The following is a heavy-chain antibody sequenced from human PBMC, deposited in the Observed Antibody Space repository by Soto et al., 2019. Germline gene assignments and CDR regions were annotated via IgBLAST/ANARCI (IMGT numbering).Heavy chain of an antibody. J-gene: IGHJ4*02. Sequence: SQTLSLTCAVYGGSFSGYYWSWIRQPPGKGLEWIGEINHSGSTNYNPFLKSRVTISVDTSKKQFSLKLSSVTAADTAVYYCARFATGDYFDYWGQGTLVTVSS. CDR1: GGSFSGYY. CDR2: INHSGST. CDR3: ARFATGDYFDY. D-gene: IGHD7-27*01. V-gene: IGHV4-34*01.